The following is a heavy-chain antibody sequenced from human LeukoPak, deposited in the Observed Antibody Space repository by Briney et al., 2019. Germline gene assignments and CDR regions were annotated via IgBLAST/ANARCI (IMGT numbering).Heavy chain of an antibody. V-gene: IGHV4-38-2*02. D-gene: IGHD1-7*01. Sequence: PSETLSLTCTVSGYSFSSGYYWGWIRPPPGKGLEWIGSIYHSGSTYYNPSLKSRVTISVDTSKNQFSLKLSSVTAADTAVYYCARVGEYWNYGPWGQGTLVTVSS. CDR1: GYSFSSGYY. CDR2: IYHSGST. J-gene: IGHJ5*02. CDR3: ARVGEYWNYGP.